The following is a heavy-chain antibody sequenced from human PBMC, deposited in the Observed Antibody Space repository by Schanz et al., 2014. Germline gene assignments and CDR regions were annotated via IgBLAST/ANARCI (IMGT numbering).Heavy chain of an antibody. CDR2: IWYDGSNK. J-gene: IGHJ4*02. D-gene: IGHD2-2*01. CDR1: GFTFSSYG. V-gene: IGHV3-33*06. Sequence: HVQLVESGGGVVQPGRSLRLSCAASGFTFSSYGMHLVRQAPGKGLEWVAVIWYDGSNKYYADSVKGRFTISRDNSKNTLYLQMNSLRAEDTAVYYCAKEKGDCSSTSCSYYFDYWGQGTLVTVSS. CDR3: AKEKGDCSSTSCSYYFDY.